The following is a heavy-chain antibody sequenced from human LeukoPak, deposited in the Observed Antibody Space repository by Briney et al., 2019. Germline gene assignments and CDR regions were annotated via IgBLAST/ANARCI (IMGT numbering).Heavy chain of an antibody. CDR2: IKSKTDGGTT. CDR1: GLTFSNAW. CDR3: TTDQDYYDSSGYFDY. J-gene: IGHJ4*02. V-gene: IGHV3-15*01. Sequence: GGSLRLSCAASGLTFSNAWMSWVRQAPGKGLEWVGRIKSKTDGGTTDYAAPVKGRFTISRDDSKNTLYLQMNSLKTEDTAVYYCTTDQDYYDSSGYFDYWGQGTLVTVSS. D-gene: IGHD3-22*01.